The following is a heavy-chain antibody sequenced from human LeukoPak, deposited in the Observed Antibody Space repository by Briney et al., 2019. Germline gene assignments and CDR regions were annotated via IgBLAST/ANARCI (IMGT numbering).Heavy chain of an antibody. Sequence: GGSLRLSCAASGFTVSSNYMSWVRQAPRKGLQWVSVIYSGGSTYYADSVKGRFTISRDNSKNTLYLQMNSLRAEDTAVYYCARDHCSSTSCYGDNWFDPWGQGTLVTVSS. J-gene: IGHJ5*02. CDR3: ARDHCSSTSCYGDNWFDP. D-gene: IGHD2-2*01. CDR2: IYSGGST. CDR1: GFTVSSNY. V-gene: IGHV3-53*01.